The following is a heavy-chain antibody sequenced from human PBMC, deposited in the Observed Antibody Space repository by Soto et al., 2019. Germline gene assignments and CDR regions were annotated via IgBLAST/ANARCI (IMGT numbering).Heavy chain of an antibody. V-gene: IGHV4-59*01. J-gene: IGHJ6*02. D-gene: IGHD3-22*01. CDR3: ARAXRSSGYYYVSYYYGMDV. CDR1: GGSISSYY. Sequence: PSETLSLTCTVSGGSISSYYWSWIRQPPGKGLEWIGYIYYSGSTNYNPSLKSRVTISVDTSKNQFSLKLSSVTAADTAVYYCARAXRSSGYYYVSYYYGMDVWGQGTTVTVSS. CDR2: IYYSGST.